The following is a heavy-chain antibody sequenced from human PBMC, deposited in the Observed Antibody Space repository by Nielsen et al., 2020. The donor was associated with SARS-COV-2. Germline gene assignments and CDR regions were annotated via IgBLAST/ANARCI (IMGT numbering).Heavy chain of an antibody. Sequence: GESLKISCAASGFTFSSYSMNWVRQAPGKGLEWVSSISSSSSYIYYADSVKGRFTISRDNAKNSLYLQMNSLRAEDTAVYYCAKPHSGSYYDAFDIWGQGTMVTVSS. CDR1: GFTFSSYS. V-gene: IGHV3-21*01. J-gene: IGHJ3*02. D-gene: IGHD1-26*01. CDR2: ISSSSSYI. CDR3: AKPHSGSYYDAFDI.